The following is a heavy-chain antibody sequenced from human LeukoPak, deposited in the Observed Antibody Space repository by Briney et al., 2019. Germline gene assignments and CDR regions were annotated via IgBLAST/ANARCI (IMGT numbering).Heavy chain of an antibody. CDR3: ARDYKYAFDN. Sequence: GGSLRLSCAASGFTFSDYSMNWIRQAPGKGLEWISYIGIDSGNTNYADSVKGRFTISGDKAKNSLYLRMNSLRVEDTAVYYCARDYKYAFDNWGQGTLVTVSS. D-gene: IGHD5-24*01. CDR1: GFTFSDYS. CDR2: IGIDSGNT. V-gene: IGHV3-11*06. J-gene: IGHJ4*02.